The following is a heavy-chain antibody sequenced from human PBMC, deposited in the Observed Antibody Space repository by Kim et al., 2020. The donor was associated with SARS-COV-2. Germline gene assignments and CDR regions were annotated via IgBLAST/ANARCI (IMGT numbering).Heavy chain of an antibody. J-gene: IGHJ4*02. D-gene: IGHD2-21*02. Sequence: GESLKISCKGSGYSFTSYWIGWVRQMPGKGLEWMGIIYPGDSDTRYSPSFQGQVTISADKSISTAYLQWSSLKASDTAMYYCARHSLIYCGGDCYWEAFDYWGQGTLVTVSS. V-gene: IGHV5-51*01. CDR2: IYPGDSDT. CDR3: ARHSLIYCGGDCYWEAFDY. CDR1: GYSFTSYW.